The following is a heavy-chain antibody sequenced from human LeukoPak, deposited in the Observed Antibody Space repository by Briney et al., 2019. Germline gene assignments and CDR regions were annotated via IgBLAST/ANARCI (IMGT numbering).Heavy chain of an antibody. CDR2: IYGGGST. CDR1: GLSLSSNF. J-gene: IGHJ4*02. D-gene: IGHD6-19*01. CDR3: ASWPVGWYGEDS. V-gene: IGHV3-53*01. Sequence: GGSLRLSCAATGLSLSSNFMSWVRQAPGEGLGWVSVIYGGGSTYYADSVTGRFTISRDTPKNTLYLQMNSLRVEDTAVYYCASWPVGWYGEDSWGQGTLVTVSS.